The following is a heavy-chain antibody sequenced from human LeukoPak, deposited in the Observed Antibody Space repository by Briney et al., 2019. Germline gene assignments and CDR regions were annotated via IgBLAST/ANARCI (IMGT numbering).Heavy chain of an antibody. J-gene: IGHJ4*02. CDR3: ATDTSQVGVMNAPQGYFDY. V-gene: IGHV1-2*02. CDR2: INPNSGVT. CDR1: GYTFTNFG. Sequence: ASVKVSCKASGYTFTNFGITWVRQAPGQGLEWLGWINPNSGVTDFAQKLQGRVTLTRDTSIDTAYMELSRLTSDDTAVYYCATDTSQVGVMNAPQGYFDYWGQGTLVTVSP. D-gene: IGHD3-10*01.